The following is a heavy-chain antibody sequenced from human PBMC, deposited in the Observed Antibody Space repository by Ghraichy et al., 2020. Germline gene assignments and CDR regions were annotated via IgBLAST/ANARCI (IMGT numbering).Heavy chain of an antibody. CDR2: IIPIFGTA. V-gene: IGHV1-69*13. J-gene: IGHJ4*02. CDR3: ARSSGDYYDSSGYYYTDFDY. Sequence: SVKVSCKASGGTFSSYAISWVRQAPGQGLEWMGGIIPIFGTANYAQKFQGRVTITADESTSTAYMELSSLRSEDTAVYYCARSSGDYYDSSGYYYTDFDYWGQGTLVTVSS. CDR1: GGTFSSYA. D-gene: IGHD3-22*01.